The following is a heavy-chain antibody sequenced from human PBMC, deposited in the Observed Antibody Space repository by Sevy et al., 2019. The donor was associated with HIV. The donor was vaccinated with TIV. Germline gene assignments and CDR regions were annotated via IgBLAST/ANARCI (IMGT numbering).Heavy chain of an antibody. D-gene: IGHD3-16*02. Sequence: SETLSLTCTVSGGSISSSSYYWGWIRQPPGKGLEWIGSIYYSGSTYYNPSLKSRVTISVDTSKNQFSLKLSSVTAADTAVYYCARDLRRAVVPNYYYYYMDVWGKGTTVTISS. V-gene: IGHV4-39*02. CDR3: ARDLRRAVVPNYYYYYMDV. CDR1: GGSISSSSYY. CDR2: IYYSGST. J-gene: IGHJ6*03.